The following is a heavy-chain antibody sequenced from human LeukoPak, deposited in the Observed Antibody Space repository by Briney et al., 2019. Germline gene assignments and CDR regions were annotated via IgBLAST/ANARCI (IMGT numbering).Heavy chain of an antibody. Sequence: SQTLSLTCTVSGGSISSGDYYWSWIRQPPGKGLEWIGYIYYSGSTYYNPSLKSRVTISVDTSKIQFSLKLSSVTAADTAVYYCARDGEDSGYSYGFPDAFDIWGQGTMVTVSS. V-gene: IGHV4-30-4*08. CDR1: GGSISSGDYY. J-gene: IGHJ3*02. CDR3: ARDGEDSGYSYGFPDAFDI. D-gene: IGHD5-18*01. CDR2: IYYSGST.